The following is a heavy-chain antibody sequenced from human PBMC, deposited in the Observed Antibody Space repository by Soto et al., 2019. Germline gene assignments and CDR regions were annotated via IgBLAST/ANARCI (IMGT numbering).Heavy chain of an antibody. CDR2: IYYSGST. CDR1: GGSINNYY. CDR3: ARDPGSGSYYGWFDP. V-gene: IGHV4-59*01. J-gene: IGHJ5*02. D-gene: IGHD3-10*01. Sequence: SETLSLTCTVSGGSINNYYWSWIRQPPGKGLEWIGYIYYSGSTIYNPSLKSRVTISVDTSKNQFSLKLSSVTAADTAVYYCARDPGSGSYYGWFDPWGQGTLVTV.